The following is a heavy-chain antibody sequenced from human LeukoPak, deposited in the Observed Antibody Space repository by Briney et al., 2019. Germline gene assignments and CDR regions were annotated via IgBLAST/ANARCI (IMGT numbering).Heavy chain of an antibody. CDR2: FGTRSSSI. V-gene: IGHV3-21*01. D-gene: IGHD3-16*01. CDR1: GFTFSSYA. J-gene: IGHJ4*02. Sequence: GGSLRLSCAASGFTFSSYAMNWVRQAPGKGLERVSSFGTRSSSIYYAHSVTGRFIVSRDNAKNSLFLQMNSLRAEDTAVYYCARENDQGFDYWGQGTLVTVSS. CDR3: ARENDQGFDY.